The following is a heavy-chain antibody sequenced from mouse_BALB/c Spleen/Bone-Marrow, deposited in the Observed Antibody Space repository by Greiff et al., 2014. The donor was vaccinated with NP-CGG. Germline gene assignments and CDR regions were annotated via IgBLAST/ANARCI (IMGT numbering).Heavy chain of an antibody. Sequence: VHVKQSGPELVKPGASVKIPCKASGYTFTDYNMDWVKQSHGKSLEWIGDINPNNGGTIYNQKFKGKATLTVDKSSSTAYMELRSLTSEDTAVYYCARGYGGSLGYFDYWGQGTTLTVSS. CDR1: GYTFTDYN. CDR3: ARGYGGSLGYFDY. J-gene: IGHJ2*01. V-gene: IGHV1-18*01. CDR2: INPNNGGT. D-gene: IGHD2-14*01.